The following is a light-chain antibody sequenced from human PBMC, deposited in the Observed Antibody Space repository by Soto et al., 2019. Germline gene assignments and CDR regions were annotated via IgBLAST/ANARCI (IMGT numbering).Light chain of an antibody. Sequence: MTVSPATLCSSVENIFSIKGRASQSMSRWLAWYQQKPGIVPRLLIYGASYRAAGIPARFSGSGSGTEFTLTISSLQSEDCAVYCCQQYNNWPPTFGQGTKVDI. CDR2: GAS. CDR3: QQYNNWPPT. J-gene: IGKJ1*01. V-gene: IGKV3D-15*01. CDR1: QSMSRW.